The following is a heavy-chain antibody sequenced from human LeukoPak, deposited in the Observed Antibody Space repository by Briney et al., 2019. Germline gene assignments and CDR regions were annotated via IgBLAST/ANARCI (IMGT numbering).Heavy chain of an antibody. CDR3: TRVGYIDEGIDY. Sequence: GGSLRLSCVASGFPFSSYWMTWVRQAPGKGLEWVANIKQDGSMKSYVDSVKGRFTISRDNAKNSLYLQMNSLRAEDTAIYYCTRVGYIDEGIDYWGQGTLVTVSS. D-gene: IGHD5-24*01. V-gene: IGHV3-7*04. CDR2: IKQDGSMK. CDR1: GFPFSSYW. J-gene: IGHJ4*02.